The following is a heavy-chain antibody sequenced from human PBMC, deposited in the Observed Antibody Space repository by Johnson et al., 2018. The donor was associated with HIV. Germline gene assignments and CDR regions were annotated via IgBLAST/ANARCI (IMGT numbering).Heavy chain of an antibody. J-gene: IGHJ3*02. CDR2: IYSGGTT. CDR3: AREAVPRGLQSAFGGAFDI. D-gene: IGHD3-16*01. Sequence: VQLVESGGGLVQPGGSLRLSCAASGFTVSSNYMSWVRQAPGTGLEWVSVIYSGGTTYYVDSVKGRFTISRDNSKNTLYLQMNSLRAEDTAVYYCAREAVPRGLQSAFGGAFDIWGQGTMVTVAA. CDR1: GFTVSSNY. V-gene: IGHV3-66*01.